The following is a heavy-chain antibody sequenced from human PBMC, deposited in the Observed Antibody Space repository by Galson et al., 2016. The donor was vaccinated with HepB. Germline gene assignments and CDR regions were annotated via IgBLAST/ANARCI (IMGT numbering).Heavy chain of an antibody. V-gene: IGHV3-48*02. J-gene: IGHJ6*02. D-gene: IGHD3-9*01. Sequence: PGKGLEWVSNISGSGTKYYADSVKGRLTISRDNDKNSLFLQMNSLRDEDTAVYYCARGNYDVVTGYLGIPSNLYNYGLDVWGQGTTVSVSS. CDR2: ISGSGTK. CDR3: ARGNYDVVTGYLGIPSNLYNYGLDV.